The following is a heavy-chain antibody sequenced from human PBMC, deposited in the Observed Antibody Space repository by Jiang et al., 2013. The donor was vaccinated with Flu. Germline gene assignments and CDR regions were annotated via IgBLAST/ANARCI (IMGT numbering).Heavy chain of an antibody. J-gene: IGHJ6*02. CDR3: ARALNGNYRWDV. CDR1: AYKSINYW. Sequence: GAEVKKPGESLKISCKTSAYKSINYWIGWVRQMPGKGLEWMGIVYVGDSDTRYSPAFQGQVTMSADKSITTAYLQWSSLKASDTAMYYCARALNGNYRWDVWGQGTTVTVSS. V-gene: IGHV5-51*01. CDR2: VYVGDSDT. D-gene: IGHD1-7*01.